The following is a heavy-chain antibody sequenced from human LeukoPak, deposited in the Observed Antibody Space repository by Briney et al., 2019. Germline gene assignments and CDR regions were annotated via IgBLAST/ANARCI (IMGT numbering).Heavy chain of an antibody. CDR1: GFTFSTFW. Sequence: PGGSLRLSRAASGFTFSTFWKSWVRQAPGKGREGLTNIKQDGSEKSYVDSVKGRFTISRDTAKNSLYLQMNSLRAEDTAVYYCARVLPYYDRGGCFDYWGQGTLVTVSS. J-gene: IGHJ4*02. D-gene: IGHD3-22*01. CDR3: ARVLPYYDRGGCFDY. CDR2: IKQDGSEK. V-gene: IGHV3-7*01.